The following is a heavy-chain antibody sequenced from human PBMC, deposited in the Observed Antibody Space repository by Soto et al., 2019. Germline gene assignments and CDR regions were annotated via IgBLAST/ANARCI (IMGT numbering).Heavy chain of an antibody. V-gene: IGHV3-48*02. D-gene: IGHD3-22*01. Sequence: EVQLVESGGGLVQPGGSLRLSCAASGFTFSSYSMNWVRQAPGKGLEWVSYISSSSSTIYYADSVKGRFTISRDNAKNSLYLQMNSLRDEDTAVYYCARDGGYYYDSSGYYYYYYVLDVWGQGTTVTVSS. CDR1: GFTFSSYS. CDR2: ISSSSSTI. CDR3: ARDGGYYYDSSGYYYYYYVLDV. J-gene: IGHJ6*02.